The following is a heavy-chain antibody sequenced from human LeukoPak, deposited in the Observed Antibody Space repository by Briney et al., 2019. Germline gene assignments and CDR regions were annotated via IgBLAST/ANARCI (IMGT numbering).Heavy chain of an antibody. D-gene: IGHD3-10*01. CDR2: ISGSGGST. CDR3: AKFFAMVRGFDY. CDR1: GFTLSSYG. V-gene: IGHV3-23*01. Sequence: GGSLRLSCAASGFTLSSYGMSWVRQAPGKGLEWVSAISGSGGSTYHADSVKGRFTISRDNSKNTLYLQMNSLRAEDTAVYYCAKFFAMVRGFDYWGQGTLVTVSS. J-gene: IGHJ4*02.